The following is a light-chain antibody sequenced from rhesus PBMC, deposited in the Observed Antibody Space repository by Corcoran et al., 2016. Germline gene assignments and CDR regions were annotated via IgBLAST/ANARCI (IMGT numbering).Light chain of an antibody. CDR3: QQHSNWPLT. Sequence: DIVLTQSPVTLSLSPGERATLSCRASQSVTSSLAWYQQKPGQVPRRLIYAASSRAPGTPDRSSGSGSGTDFTLTISSLETEDFAVYYCQQHSNWPLTFGGGTKVEIK. CDR1: QSVTSS. V-gene: IGKV3-42*03. CDR2: AAS. J-gene: IGKJ4*01.